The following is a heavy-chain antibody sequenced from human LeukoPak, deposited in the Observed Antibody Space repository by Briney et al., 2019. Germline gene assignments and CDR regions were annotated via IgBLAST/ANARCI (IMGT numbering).Heavy chain of an antibody. J-gene: IGHJ4*02. CDR3: ARSMGYGDYVLGY. Sequence: SETLSLTCTVSGGSISSYYWSWIRQPPGKGLEWIGYIYYSGSTNYNPSLKSRVTISVDTSKNQFSLKLSSVTAADTAVYYCARSMGYGDYVLGYWGQGTLVTVSS. CDR1: GGSISSYY. V-gene: IGHV4-59*01. D-gene: IGHD4-17*01. CDR2: IYYSGST.